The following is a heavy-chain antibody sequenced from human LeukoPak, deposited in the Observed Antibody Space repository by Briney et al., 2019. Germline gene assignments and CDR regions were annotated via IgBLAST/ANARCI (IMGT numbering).Heavy chain of an antibody. CDR3: AAYSSSWYRGDY. D-gene: IGHD6-13*01. CDR2: INHSGST. V-gene: IGHV4-34*01. Sequence: PSETLSLTCAVYGGSFSGYYWSWIRQPPGKGLEWIGEINHSGSTNYNPSLKSRVTISVDTSKNQFSLKLSSVTAADTAVYYCAAYSSSWYRGDYWGQGTLVTVSS. CDR1: GGSFSGYY. J-gene: IGHJ4*02.